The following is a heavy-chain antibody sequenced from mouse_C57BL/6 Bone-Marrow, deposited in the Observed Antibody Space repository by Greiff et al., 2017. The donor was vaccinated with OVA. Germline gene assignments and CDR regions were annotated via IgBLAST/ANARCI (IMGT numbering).Heavy chain of an antibody. V-gene: IGHV1-69*01. Sequence: QVQLQQPGAELVMPGASVKLSCKASGYTFTSYWMHWVKQRPGQGLEWIGEIDPSDSYTNYNQKFKGKSTLTVDKSSSTAYMQLSSLTSEDSAVYYCARDYDPPYYYAMDDWGQGTSVTVSS. CDR2: IDPSDSYT. J-gene: IGHJ4*01. CDR3: ARDYDPPYYYAMDD. D-gene: IGHD2-4*01. CDR1: GYTFTSYW.